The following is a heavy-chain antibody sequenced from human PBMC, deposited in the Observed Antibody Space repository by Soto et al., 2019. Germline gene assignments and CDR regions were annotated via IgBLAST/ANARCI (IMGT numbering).Heavy chain of an antibody. J-gene: IGHJ6*03. Sequence: QVQLQQWGAGLLKPSETLSLTCAVYGGSFSGYYWSWIRQPQGKGLEWIGEINHSGSTNYNPSLMSRVTISVDPSKHQFSLKLSSGTAADTAVYYCARVLGVVIRNYYYLDVWGKGTTVTVSS. CDR3: ARVLGVVIRNYYYLDV. V-gene: IGHV4-34*01. CDR2: INHSGST. CDR1: GGSFSGYY. D-gene: IGHD3-3*01.